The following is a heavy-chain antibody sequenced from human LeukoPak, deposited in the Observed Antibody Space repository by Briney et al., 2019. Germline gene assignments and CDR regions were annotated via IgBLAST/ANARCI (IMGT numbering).Heavy chain of an antibody. J-gene: IGHJ4*02. D-gene: IGHD3-16*02. V-gene: IGHV3-23*01. Sequence: GGSLRLSCGVSGITLSNYGMSWVRQAPGKGLEWVAGISGSAGGTNYADSVKGRFTISRDNSKNTLFLQMDRLRAEGTAVYFCAKRGVVVRVFLVGFHKGAYYFDSWGQGAQVTVSS. CDR2: ISGSAGGT. CDR3: AKRGVVVRVFLVGFHKGAYYFDS. CDR1: GITLSNYG.